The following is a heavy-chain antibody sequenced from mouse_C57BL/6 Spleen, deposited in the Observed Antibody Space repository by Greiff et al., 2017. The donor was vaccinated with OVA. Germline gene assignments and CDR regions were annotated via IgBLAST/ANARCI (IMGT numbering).Heavy chain of an antibody. CDR2: IYPGDGDT. D-gene: IGHD2-3*01. V-gene: IGHV1-82*01. CDR1: GYAFSSSW. J-gene: IGHJ4*01. CDR3: SRYDGYSVGAIDY. Sequence: QVQLQQSGPELVKPGASVKISCKASGYAFSSSWMNWVKQRPGKGLEWIGRIYPGDGDTNYNGKFKGKATLTADKSSSTAYMQLSSLTSEDSAVYFCSRYDGYSVGAIDYWGQGTSVTVSS.